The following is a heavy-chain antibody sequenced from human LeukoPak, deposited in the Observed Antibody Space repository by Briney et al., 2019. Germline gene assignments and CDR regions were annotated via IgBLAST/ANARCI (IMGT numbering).Heavy chain of an antibody. J-gene: IGHJ6*03. CDR2: INPSGGST. V-gene: IGHV1-46*01. CDR1: GYTFTSYY. CDR3: ARSGCSGGSCYSSDGVQQGGEDYYYYMDV. D-gene: IGHD2-15*01. Sequence: GASVKVSCKASGYTFTSYYMHWVRQAPGQGLEWMGIINPSGGSTSYAQKFQGRVTMTRDTSTSTVYMELSSLRSEDTAVYYCARSGCSGGSCYSSDGVQQGGEDYYYYMDVGGKGTTVTVSS.